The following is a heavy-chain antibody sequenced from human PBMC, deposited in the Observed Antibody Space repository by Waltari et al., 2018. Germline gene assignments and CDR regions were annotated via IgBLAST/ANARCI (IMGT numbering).Heavy chain of an antibody. CDR1: GLIVSSNY. Sequence: EVQLVETGGGLIQPGGSRNSAWAASGLIVSSNYMSWVRQAPGKGLELVSVIYSGGGTHYAGSVKGRFTISRDNSKNTLHLQMNSLRAEDTAVYYCARVSLRDYYYGMDVWGQGTTVTVSS. CDR3: ARVSLRDYYYGMDV. J-gene: IGHJ6*02. V-gene: IGHV3-53*02. CDR2: IYSGGGT.